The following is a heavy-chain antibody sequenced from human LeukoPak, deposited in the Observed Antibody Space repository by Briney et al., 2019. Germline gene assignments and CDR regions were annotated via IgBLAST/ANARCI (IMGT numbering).Heavy chain of an antibody. CDR2: IYYSGSS. D-gene: IGHD2-21*02. Sequence: SETLSLTCTVSGGSISGSSYYWGWIRQPPGKGLEWIGSIYYSGSSYYNPSLKSRVTIPMDRSKNQFSLRLTSMTAADTAVYYCVSAYCGGDCYHSLLANWGQGILVTVSS. V-gene: IGHV4-39*07. J-gene: IGHJ4*02. CDR3: VSAYCGGDCYHSLLAN. CDR1: GGSISGSSYY.